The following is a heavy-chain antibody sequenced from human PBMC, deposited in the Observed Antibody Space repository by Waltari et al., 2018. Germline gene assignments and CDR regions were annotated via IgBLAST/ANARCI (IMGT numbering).Heavy chain of an antibody. CDR1: GFTFDVYP. Sequence: EVQLVESGGGLVQPGRSRRLSCAASGFTFDVYPIHWVRQAPGKGLEWVSGISRNSGSIGYADSVKGRFTISRDNAKNSLYLQMNSLRAEDTALYYCAKDLTMVDYWGQGTLVTVSS. CDR2: ISRNSGSI. V-gene: IGHV3-9*01. J-gene: IGHJ4*02. CDR3: AKDLTMVDY. D-gene: IGHD3-10*01.